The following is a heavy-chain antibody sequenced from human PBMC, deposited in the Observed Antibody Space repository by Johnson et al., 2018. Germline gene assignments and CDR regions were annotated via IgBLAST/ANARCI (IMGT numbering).Heavy chain of an antibody. J-gene: IGHJ3*02. V-gene: IGHV1-58*01. D-gene: IGHD3-16*01. Sequence: QLVESGPEVKKPGTSMKVSCKASGFTFTDSAVQWVRQARGQRLEWIGWIVVGSGNTNYAQKFQERVTITRDKSTSTAYMELNRLRYEGTAVYYCAVVGDRFGSDDHDPHDAFDIGGQGTLVTVSS. CDR1: GFTFTDSA. CDR2: IVVGSGNT. CDR3: AVVGDRFGSDDHDPHDAFDI.